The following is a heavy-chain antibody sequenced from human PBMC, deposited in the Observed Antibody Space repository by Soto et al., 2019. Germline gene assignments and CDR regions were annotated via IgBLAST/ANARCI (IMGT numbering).Heavy chain of an antibody. D-gene: IGHD2-21*02. CDR3: EVTTGY. CDR2: MSPESGNT. V-gene: IGHV1-8*01. Sequence: GASVKVSCKPSGYTFTDYDSNWVRQASGQGLEYMGWMSPESGNTGYAPQFQGRVTMTRNTSISTAYMELSSLRSEATAVYYCEVTTGYWGQGTTVTVSS. J-gene: IGHJ4*02. CDR1: GYTFTDYD.